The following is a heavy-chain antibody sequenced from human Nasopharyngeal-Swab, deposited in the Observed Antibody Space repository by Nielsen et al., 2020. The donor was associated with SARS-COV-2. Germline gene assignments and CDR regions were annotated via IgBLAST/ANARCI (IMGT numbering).Heavy chain of an antibody. CDR1: GFTFSSYW. D-gene: IGHD5-18*01. V-gene: IGHV3-7*01. CDR2: IKQDGSEK. J-gene: IGHJ6*02. CDR3: ARTARMGYSYGLYYYYGMDV. Sequence: GGSLRFSCAASGFTFSSYWMSWVRQAPGKGLEWVANIKQDGSEKYYVDSVKGRFTISRDNAKNSLYLQMNSLRAEDTAVYYCARTARMGYSYGLYYYYGMDVWGQGTTVTVSS.